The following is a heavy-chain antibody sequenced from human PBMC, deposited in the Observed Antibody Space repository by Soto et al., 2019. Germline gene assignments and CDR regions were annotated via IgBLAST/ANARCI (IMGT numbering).Heavy chain of an antibody. CDR1: GFTFRSYV. V-gene: IGHV3-33*05. D-gene: IGHD3-16*01. CDR2: TSYDGSNN. J-gene: IGHJ4*02. CDR3: ARWGTTGGLDV. Sequence: QVQLVESGGGVVQPGTSLRLSCVGSGFTFRSYVIHWVRQAPGKGLEWVALTSYDGSNNFYGDSVKGRFTISRHNSRNTVELQMDSLPCEDTALYYCARWGTTGGLDVWGQGTLVSVSS.